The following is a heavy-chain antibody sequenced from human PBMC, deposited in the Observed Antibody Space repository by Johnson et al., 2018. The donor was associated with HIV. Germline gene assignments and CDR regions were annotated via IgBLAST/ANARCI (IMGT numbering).Heavy chain of an antibody. CDR3: SKSGPWAFEI. D-gene: IGHD1-26*01. V-gene: IGHV3-23*04. J-gene: IGHJ3*02. CDR1: GFTFSDYY. Sequence: VQLVESGGGLVKPGGSLRLSCAASGFTFSDYYMSWIRQAPGKGLEWVSAISGSGGSTYYADSVKGRFTISRDNSKNTLYLQMNSLRAEDTAVYYCSKSGPWAFEIGGQGTMVTVSS. CDR2: ISGSGGST.